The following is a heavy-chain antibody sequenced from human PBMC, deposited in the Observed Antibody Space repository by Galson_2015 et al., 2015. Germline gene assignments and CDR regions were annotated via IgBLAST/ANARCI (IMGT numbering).Heavy chain of an antibody. D-gene: IGHD3-22*01. J-gene: IGHJ3*02. CDR3: ARASRVVVITVVAFDI. V-gene: IGHV4-34*01. CDR1: GGSFSGYY. CDR2: INHSGST. Sequence: ETLSLTCAVYGGSFSGYYWSWIRQPPGKGLEWIGEINHSGSTNYNPSLKSRVTISVDTSKNQFSLKLSSVTAADTAVYYCARASRVVVITVVAFDIWGQGTMVTVSS.